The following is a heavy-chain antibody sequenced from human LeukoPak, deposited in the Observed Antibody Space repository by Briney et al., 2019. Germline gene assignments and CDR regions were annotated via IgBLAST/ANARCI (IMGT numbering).Heavy chain of an antibody. CDR3: ARDDLGSIEPIDY. J-gene: IGHJ4*02. CDR2: IIPSADMT. Sequence: GASVKVSCKASGDTFSTYAITWVRRAPGQGLEWMGRIIPSADMTNSAQKFQGRVTLTADKYTSTAYMELRSLTSEDTAVYYCARDDLGSIEPIDYWGQGTLVTVSS. D-gene: IGHD2-15*01. V-gene: IGHV1-69*04. CDR1: GDTFSTYA.